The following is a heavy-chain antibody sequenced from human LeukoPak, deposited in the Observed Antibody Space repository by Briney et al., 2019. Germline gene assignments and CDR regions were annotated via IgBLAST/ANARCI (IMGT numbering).Heavy chain of an antibody. Sequence: ASVKVSCKASGYTFTAYYMHWVRQAPGQGLEWMGWINPNSGGTNYAQKFQGRVTMTRDTSINTAYMELSSLRSEDTAVYYCAGLYDSSGYYFFVGEERPGYYFDYWGQGTLVTVSS. CDR2: INPNSGGT. J-gene: IGHJ4*02. CDR3: AGLYDSSGYYFFVGEERPGYYFDY. V-gene: IGHV1-2*02. CDR1: GYTFTAYY. D-gene: IGHD3-22*01.